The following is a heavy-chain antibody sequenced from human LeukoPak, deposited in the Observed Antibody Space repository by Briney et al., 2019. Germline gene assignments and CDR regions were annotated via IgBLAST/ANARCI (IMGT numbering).Heavy chain of an antibody. CDR1: GGSISSYY. CDR2: IYTSGST. CDR3: AREGGSHRSDAFDI. D-gene: IGHD1-26*01. Sequence: SETLSLTCTVSGGSISSYYWSWIRQPAGKGLEWIGRIYTSGSTNYNPSLKSRVTMSVDTSKNQFSLKLSSVTAADTAVYYCAREGGSHRSDAFDIWGQGTMVTVSS. V-gene: IGHV4-4*07. J-gene: IGHJ3*02.